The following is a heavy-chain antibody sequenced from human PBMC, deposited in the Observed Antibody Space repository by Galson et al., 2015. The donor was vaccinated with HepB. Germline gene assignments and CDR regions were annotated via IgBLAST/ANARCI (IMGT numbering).Heavy chain of an antibody. Sequence: QAPGKGLEYVSAISSNGGSTYYADSVKGRFTISRDNSKNTLYLQMSSLRAEDTAVYYCVKDFGAAARPHYYYYYGMDVWGQGTTVTVSS. CDR2: ISSNGGST. D-gene: IGHD6-6*01. J-gene: IGHJ6*02. CDR3: VKDFGAAARPHYYYYYGMDV. V-gene: IGHV3-64D*06.